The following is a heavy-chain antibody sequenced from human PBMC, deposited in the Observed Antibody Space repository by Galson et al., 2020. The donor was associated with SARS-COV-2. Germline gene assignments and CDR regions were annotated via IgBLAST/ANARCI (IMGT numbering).Heavy chain of an antibody. D-gene: IGHD6-13*01. J-gene: IGHJ6*02. Sequence: PGGSLRLSCAASGFTFSSYGMHWVRQAPGKGLEWVAVIWYDGSNKYYADSVKGRFTISRDNSKNTLYLQMNSLRAEDTAVYYCARGASSSWMSGYYYYYYGMDVWGQGTTVTVSS. V-gene: IGHV3-33*01. CDR3: ARGASSSWMSGYYYYYYGMDV. CDR2: IWYDGSNK. CDR1: GFTFSSYG.